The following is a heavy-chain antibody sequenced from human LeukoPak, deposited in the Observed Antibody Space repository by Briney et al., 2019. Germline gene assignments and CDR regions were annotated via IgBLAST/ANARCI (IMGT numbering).Heavy chain of an antibody. CDR2: IYPDDSDV. Sequence: GESLKISCKGSGYSFTSNWIGWVRQMPGKGLEWMGIIYPDDSDVRYSPSFQGQVTISADKSISTAYLQWSSLKPSDTAMYYCARQGTNWYSFDSWGQETLVTVSS. V-gene: IGHV5-51*01. J-gene: IGHJ4*02. CDR1: GYSFTSNW. D-gene: IGHD1-1*01. CDR3: ARQGTNWYSFDS.